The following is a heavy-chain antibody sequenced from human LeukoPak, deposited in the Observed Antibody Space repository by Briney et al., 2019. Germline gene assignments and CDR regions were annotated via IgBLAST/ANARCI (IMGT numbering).Heavy chain of an antibody. V-gene: IGHV3-21*01. CDR1: GYTFSSYS. J-gene: IGHJ4*02. D-gene: IGHD3-22*01. Sequence: GGSLRLSCAASGYTFSSYSINWVRQAPGKGLEWVSSIRVRSNYIYYADSVRGRFRISRDDARDSLYLQMNSLRAEDTAVYYCVRLRRNSDTTGFYYYYDFWGQGTLVRVSS. CDR3: VRLRRNSDTTGFYYYYDF. CDR2: IRVRSNYI.